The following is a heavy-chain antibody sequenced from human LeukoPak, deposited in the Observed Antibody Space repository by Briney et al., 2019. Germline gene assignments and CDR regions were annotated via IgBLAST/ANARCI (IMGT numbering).Heavy chain of an antibody. J-gene: IGHJ4*02. Sequence: GGSLRLSCAASGFTFSRFWMSWVRQAPGKGLEWVGLIKSKSDGGTTVYGGSVKGRFTISRDDSKTTLFLQMNYLKTEDTAVYYCTFSPTGYYYDYSEWGQGTLVTVSS. CDR2: IKSKSDGGTT. V-gene: IGHV3-15*01. CDR1: GFTFSRFW. D-gene: IGHD3-22*01. CDR3: TFSPTGYYYDYSE.